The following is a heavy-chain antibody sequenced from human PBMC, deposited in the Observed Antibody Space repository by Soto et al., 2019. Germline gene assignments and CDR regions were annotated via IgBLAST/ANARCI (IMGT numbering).Heavy chain of an antibody. V-gene: IGHV3-23*01. CDR2: ISGSGGST. CDR1: GFTFSSYA. D-gene: IGHD3-22*01. J-gene: IGHJ2*01. CDR3: AKGGTTYYYDSSGYYRAWSFDL. Sequence: EVQLLESGGGLVQPGGSLRLSCAASGFTFSSYAMTWVRQAPGKGLEWVSAISGSGGSTYYADSVKGRFTISRDNSKNTLYLQMTSLRAEGQAVYYCAKGGTTYYYDSSGYYRAWSFDLWGRGTLVTVSS.